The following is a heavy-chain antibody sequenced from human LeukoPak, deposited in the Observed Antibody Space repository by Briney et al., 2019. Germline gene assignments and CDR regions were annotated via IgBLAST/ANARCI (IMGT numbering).Heavy chain of an antibody. CDR3: ARDIGGVTPPFY. D-gene: IGHD2-21*02. Sequence: SETLSLTCNVSGGSIISGDYYWSWVRQSPGKGLEWIGYIYYTGTTYYNPSLKSRVNMSIDTSKTQFSLKLNSVTAADTAVYYCARDIGGVTPPFYWSQGTLVTVS. J-gene: IGHJ4*02. V-gene: IGHV4-30-4*01. CDR1: GGSIISGDYY. CDR2: IYYTGTT.